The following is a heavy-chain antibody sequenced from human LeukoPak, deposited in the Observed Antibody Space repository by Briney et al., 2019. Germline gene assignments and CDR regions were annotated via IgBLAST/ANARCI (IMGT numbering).Heavy chain of an antibody. J-gene: IGHJ3*02. CDR2: IYSGGST. CDR1: GFTVSSNY. V-gene: IGHV3-53*01. Sequence: GGSLRLSCAASGFTVSSNYMSWVRQAPGKGLEWVSVIYSGGSTYYADSVKGRFTISRDNSKNTLYLQMNSLRAEDTAVYYCASSSWYSSSNDAFDIWGQGTMVTVSS. CDR3: ASSSWYSSSNDAFDI. D-gene: IGHD6-13*01.